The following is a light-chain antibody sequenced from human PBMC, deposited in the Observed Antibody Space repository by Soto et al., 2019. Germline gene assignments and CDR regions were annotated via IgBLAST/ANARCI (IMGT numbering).Light chain of an antibody. Sequence: QSVLTQPASVSGAPGQRVTISCTGSSSNIGAGYDVHWYQQLPGTTPKLLLYGDDNRPSGVPDRFSGSKSGTSASLAITGLQAEDEADYYCQSYDSSLSVVVFGGGTKLTV. CDR3: QSYDSSLSVVV. V-gene: IGLV1-40*01. CDR2: GDD. J-gene: IGLJ2*01. CDR1: SSNIGAGYD.